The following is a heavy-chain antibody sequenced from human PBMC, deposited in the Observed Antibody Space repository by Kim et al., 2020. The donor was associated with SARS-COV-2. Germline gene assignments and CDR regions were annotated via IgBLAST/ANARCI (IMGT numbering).Heavy chain of an antibody. D-gene: IGHD2-21*01. CDR2: ISGDGTST. CDR1: GFTFHNFG. Sequence: GGSLRLSCEASGFTFHNFGMSWVRQTPGKGLEWVGSISGDGTSTFYGDSAQGRFTISRDNFRNTLHLRVIGLRPEDTGIYYCAKRHDNENPGGLFHYWGQGTGVTVSS. V-gene: IGHV3-23*01. CDR3: AKRHDNENPGGLFHY. J-gene: IGHJ4*02.